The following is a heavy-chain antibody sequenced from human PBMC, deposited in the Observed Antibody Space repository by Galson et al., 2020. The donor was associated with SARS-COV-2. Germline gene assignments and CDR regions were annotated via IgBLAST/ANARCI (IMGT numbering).Heavy chain of an antibody. Sequence: SQTLSLTCAVSGYSISDGFYWGWLRQPPGKGLAWIGSVFYDGTTYYNPSLKSRVAMSVDTSKNQFSLRLSSVTAADTAVYHCARVIIASGILDSWGQGTLVTVSS. CDR1: GYSISDGFY. CDR3: ARVIIASGILDS. D-gene: IGHD1-26*01. V-gene: IGHV4-38-2*01. J-gene: IGHJ4*02. CDR2: VFYDGTT.